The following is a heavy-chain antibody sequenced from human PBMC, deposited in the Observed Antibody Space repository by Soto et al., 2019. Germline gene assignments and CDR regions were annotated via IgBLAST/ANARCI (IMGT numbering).Heavy chain of an antibody. Sequence: EVQLVESGGGLIQPGGSLRLSCAASGFTVSSNYMNWVRQAPGKGLEWVSVIYSGGSTDYADSVKGRFTISRDNSKNTLYLKMNGLRAEDTAVYYCARVGGRRKWFDPWGQGTLVSVSS. J-gene: IGHJ5*02. CDR1: GFTVSSNY. CDR2: IYSGGST. D-gene: IGHD2-15*01. V-gene: IGHV3-53*01. CDR3: ARVGGRRKWFDP.